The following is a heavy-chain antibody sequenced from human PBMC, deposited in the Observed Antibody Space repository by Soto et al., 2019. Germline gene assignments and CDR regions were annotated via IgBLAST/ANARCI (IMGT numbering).Heavy chain of an antibody. CDR3: AREEYNSEYFDY. D-gene: IGHD1-1*01. J-gene: IGHJ4*02. V-gene: IGHV3-30*03. Sequence: GGSLRLSCAASGFTFSSYGMHWVRQAPGKGLEWVAVISYDGSNKYYADSVKGRFTISRDNSKNTLYVEMTSLRDEDTAVYYCAREEYNSEYFDYWGQGTLVTVSS. CDR2: ISYDGSNK. CDR1: GFTFSSYG.